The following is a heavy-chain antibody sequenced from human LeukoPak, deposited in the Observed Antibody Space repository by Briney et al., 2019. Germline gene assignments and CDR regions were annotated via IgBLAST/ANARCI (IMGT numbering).Heavy chain of an antibody. CDR3: ARDDKGIAVALDY. V-gene: IGHV3-48*01. CDR1: GFTFSSYA. J-gene: IGHJ4*02. D-gene: IGHD6-19*01. Sequence: GGSLRLSCAAAGFTFSSYAMSWVRQAPGKGLEWVSYISSGSSTMYYADSVKGRFTISRDNAKNSLYLQMNSLRSEDTAVYYCARDDKGIAVALDYWGPGTLVTVSS. CDR2: ISSGSSTM.